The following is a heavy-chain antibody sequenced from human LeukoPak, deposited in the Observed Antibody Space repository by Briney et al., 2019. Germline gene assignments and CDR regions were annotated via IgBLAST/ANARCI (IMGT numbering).Heavy chain of an antibody. Sequence: PGGSLRLSSAASGFIFCSYDIHWVRQATGKGLEWVPAIHSPGDTHYAGSVKGRVTISRDNAENFVYLQLNSLRAGDTAVYYCVRGQCSSSGCPTRVSGLDVWGQGTVVTVFS. D-gene: IGHD2-2*01. CDR1: GFIFCSYD. J-gene: IGHJ3*01. CDR2: IHSPGDT. CDR3: VRGQCSSSGCPTRVSGLDV. V-gene: IGHV3-13*01.